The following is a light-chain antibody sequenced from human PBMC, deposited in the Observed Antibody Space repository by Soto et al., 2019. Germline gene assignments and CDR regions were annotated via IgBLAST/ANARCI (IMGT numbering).Light chain of an antibody. CDR2: GAS. CDR1: QSVRSSY. V-gene: IGKV3-20*01. Sequence: EIVLTQSPGTLSLSPGERATLSCRASQSVRSSYLAWYQKKPGQPPRLLIYGASSRATGPPDRFSGSGSGTDFTLTISRLEPEDFAMYYCQQYGSSPWTFGQGTKVEIK. J-gene: IGKJ1*01. CDR3: QQYGSSPWT.